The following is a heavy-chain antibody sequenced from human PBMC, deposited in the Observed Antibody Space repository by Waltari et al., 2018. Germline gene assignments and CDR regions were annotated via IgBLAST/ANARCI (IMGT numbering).Heavy chain of an antibody. CDR3: ARHQDWVVVSATWFDP. Sequence: QLRLQASGPGLVKPSDTLSLTCTVSGGSISSTNYYWGWIRPPPGKVLEWICSIYYSGNTYYNPSLKSRVTMSADTSKNQFSLKLGSVTAADTAVYYCARHQDWVVVSATWFDPWGQGTLVTVSS. CDR2: IYYSGNT. J-gene: IGHJ5*02. CDR1: GGSISSTNYY. D-gene: IGHD2-21*02. V-gene: IGHV4-39*01.